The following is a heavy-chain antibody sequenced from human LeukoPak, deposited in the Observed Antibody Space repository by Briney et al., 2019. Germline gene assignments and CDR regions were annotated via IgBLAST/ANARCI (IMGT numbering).Heavy chain of an antibody. CDR2: IIPIFGTA. Sequence: SVKLSFTASAGTFSSYAISWVRQAPGPGLEWMGGIIPIFGTANYAQKFQGRVTITADESTSTAYMELSSLRSEDTAVYYCAREGGYSYGYWFDPWGQGTLVTVSS. J-gene: IGHJ5*02. CDR1: AGTFSSYA. V-gene: IGHV1-69*01. CDR3: AREGGYSYGYWFDP. D-gene: IGHD5-18*01.